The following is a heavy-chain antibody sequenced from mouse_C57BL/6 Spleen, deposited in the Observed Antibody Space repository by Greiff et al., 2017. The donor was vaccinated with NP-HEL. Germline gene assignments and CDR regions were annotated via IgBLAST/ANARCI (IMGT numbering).Heavy chain of an antibody. V-gene: IGHV1-54*01. D-gene: IGHD1-1*01. CDR2: INPGSGGT. CDR3: ARSDYGSSDY. J-gene: IGHJ2*01. Sequence: VQLQQSGAELVRPGTSVKVSCKASGYAFTNYLIEWVKQRPGQGLEWIGVINPGSGGTNYNEKFKGKATLTADKSSSTAYMQLSSLTSEDSAVYCCARSDYGSSDYWGQGTTLTVSS. CDR1: GYAFTNYL.